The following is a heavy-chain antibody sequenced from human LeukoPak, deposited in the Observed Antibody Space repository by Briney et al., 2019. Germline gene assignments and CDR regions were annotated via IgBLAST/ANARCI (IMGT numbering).Heavy chain of an antibody. D-gene: IGHD1-26*01. CDR2: INTYNGNT. J-gene: IGHJ4*02. V-gene: IGHV1-18*01. CDR1: GYRFSDYG. CDR3: ARDLGEGARRDLDF. Sequence: ASVKVSCKTSGYRFSDYGISWVRQAAGQGLQWMGWINTYNGNTENAQSLQGRATMTIDTATATAYLELRSLVSDDTAVYYCARDLGEGARRDLDFWGQGTLVTVSS.